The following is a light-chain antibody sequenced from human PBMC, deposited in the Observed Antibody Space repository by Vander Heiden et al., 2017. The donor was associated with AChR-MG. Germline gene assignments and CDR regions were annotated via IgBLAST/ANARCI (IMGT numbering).Light chain of an antibody. CDR3: AAWDDSLSGPV. CDR2: RNN. CDR1: SSNIGSNY. J-gene: IGLJ3*02. V-gene: IGLV1-47*01. Sequence: QSVLTQPPSASGTPGQRVTISCSGSSSNIGSNYVYGYQQLPGTAPKLLIYRNNQRPSGVPDRCSGSKSGTSASLAISGLRSDDEADYYCAAWDDSLSGPVFGGGTKLTVL.